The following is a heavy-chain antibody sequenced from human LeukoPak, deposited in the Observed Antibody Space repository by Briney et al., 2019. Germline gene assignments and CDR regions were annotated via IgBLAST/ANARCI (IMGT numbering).Heavy chain of an antibody. Sequence: PGGSLILSCAASGFTVSSYYMSWVRQAPGKGLEWVSVIYSGGSTYYADSVKGRFTLSRDNSKNTLYLQMNSLRAEDTAVYYCARAPQRRAFDIWGQGTMVTVSS. J-gene: IGHJ3*02. V-gene: IGHV3-53*01. CDR2: IYSGGST. CDR1: GFTVSSYY. CDR3: ARAPQRRAFDI.